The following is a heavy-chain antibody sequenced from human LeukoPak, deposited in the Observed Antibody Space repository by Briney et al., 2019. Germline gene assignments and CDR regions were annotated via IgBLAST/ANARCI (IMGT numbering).Heavy chain of an antibody. J-gene: IGHJ4*02. CDR1: GFTFSSYW. CDR2: INSDGSST. D-gene: IGHD1-1*01. CDR3: ATAGFRTPHDY. Sequence: PGGSLRLSCAASGFTFSSYWMNWVRQAPGKGLVWVSRINSDGSSTNYADSVKGRFTISRDNAKNTLYLQMNSLRAEDTAVYYCATAGFRTPHDYWGQGTLVTVSS. V-gene: IGHV3-74*01.